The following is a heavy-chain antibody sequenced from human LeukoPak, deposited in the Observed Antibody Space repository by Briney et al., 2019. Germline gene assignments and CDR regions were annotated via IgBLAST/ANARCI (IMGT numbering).Heavy chain of an antibody. CDR1: GFTVRTTY. J-gene: IGHJ4*02. Sequence: GGSLRLSCAASGFTVRTTYMSWVRQAPGKGLEWVSFIYSGGDTYYADSVKGRFTIYRDNSKNTLYLQMNSPRVEDVAVYYCARGRTGWKLDYWGQGTLVTVSS. D-gene: IGHD3/OR15-3a*01. CDR2: IYSGGDT. V-gene: IGHV3-53*01. CDR3: ARGRTGWKLDY.